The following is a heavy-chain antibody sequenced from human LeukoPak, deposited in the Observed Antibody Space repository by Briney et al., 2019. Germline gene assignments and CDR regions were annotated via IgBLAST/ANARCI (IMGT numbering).Heavy chain of an antibody. D-gene: IGHD6-13*01. Sequence: SVKVSCKASGGTFSSYAISSVRQAPGHELEWMGGIIPIFGTANYAQKFQDRVTITADESTSTAYMELSSLRSEDTAVYYCARVSSSRHGEPDYWGQGTLVTVSS. CDR3: ARVSSSRHGEPDY. CDR1: GGTFSSYA. V-gene: IGHV1-69*13. J-gene: IGHJ4*02. CDR2: IIPIFGTA.